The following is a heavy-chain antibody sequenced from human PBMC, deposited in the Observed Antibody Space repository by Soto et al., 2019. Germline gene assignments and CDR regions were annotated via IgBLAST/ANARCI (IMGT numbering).Heavy chain of an antibody. CDR3: ARGSDSSGPGALYYYGMDV. CDR1: GGTFSSYA. J-gene: IGHJ6*02. D-gene: IGHD3-22*01. V-gene: IGHV1-69*13. CDR2: IIPIFGTA. Sequence: SVKVSCKASGGTFSSYAISWVRQAPGQGLEWMGGIIPIFGTANYAQKFQGRVTITADESMSTAYMELSSLRSEDTAVYYCARGSDSSGPGALYYYGMDVWGQGTTVTVSS.